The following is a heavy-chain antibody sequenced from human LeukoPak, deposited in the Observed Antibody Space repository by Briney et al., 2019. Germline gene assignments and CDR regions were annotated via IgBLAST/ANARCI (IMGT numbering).Heavy chain of an antibody. CDR1: GFTVSSNY. CDR2: IYIGDNT. J-gene: IGHJ4*02. D-gene: IGHD6-6*01. V-gene: IGHV3-66*01. CDR3: ARGKGSSSPYYFDY. Sequence: PGGSLRLSCAASGFTVSSNYMSWVRQAPGKGLEWVSIIYIGDNTYYADSVKGRFTISRDNSKNTLYLQMNSLRAEDTAVYYCARGKGSSSPYYFDYWGQGTLVTVSS.